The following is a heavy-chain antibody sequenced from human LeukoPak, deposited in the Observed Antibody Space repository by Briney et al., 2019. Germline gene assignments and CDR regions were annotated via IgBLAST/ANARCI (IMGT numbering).Heavy chain of an antibody. CDR2: ITWNSGSI. CDR1: GFTFADHA. Sequence: GGSLRLSCAASGFTFADHAMHWVRQAPGKGLEWVSGITWNSGSIGYADSVKGRFTISRDNSKNTLYLQMNSLRAEDTAVYYCARPYGSGSYYYYYYMDVWGKGTTVTTSS. D-gene: IGHD3-10*01. CDR3: ARPYGSGSYYYYYYMDV. V-gene: IGHV3-9*01. J-gene: IGHJ6*03.